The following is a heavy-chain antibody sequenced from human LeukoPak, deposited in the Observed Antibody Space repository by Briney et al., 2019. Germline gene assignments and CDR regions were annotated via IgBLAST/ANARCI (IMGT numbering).Heavy chain of an antibody. CDR1: SGSISTYY. V-gene: IGHV4-4*07. Sequence: ETLSLTCSVSSGSISTYYWNWIRQPAGKGLEWIGRISSSGSTNYNASLKSRVTLSVDTSKNQFSLKPTSVTAADTAVYYCARWPTAQGTFDIWGQGTMITVSS. D-gene: IGHD4-11*01. CDR3: ARWPTAQGTFDI. CDR2: ISSSGST. J-gene: IGHJ3*02.